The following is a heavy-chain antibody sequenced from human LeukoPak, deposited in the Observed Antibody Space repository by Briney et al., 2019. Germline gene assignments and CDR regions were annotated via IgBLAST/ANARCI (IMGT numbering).Heavy chain of an antibody. D-gene: IGHD2-8*01. CDR1: EYTLTYYY. V-gene: IGHV1-69*06. CDR2: IIPIFGTA. J-gene: IGHJ5*02. Sequence: SVKVSCKASEYTLTYYYIHWVRQAPGQGLEWMGWIIPIFGTANYAQKFQGRVTITADKSTSTAYMELSSLRTEDTAVYYCAKETRYCTNGVCWENWFDPWGQGTLVTVSS. CDR3: AKETRYCTNGVCWENWFDP.